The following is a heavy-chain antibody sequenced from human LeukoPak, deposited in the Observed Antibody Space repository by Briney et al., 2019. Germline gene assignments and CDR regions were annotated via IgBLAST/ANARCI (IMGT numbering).Heavy chain of an antibody. CDR2: IYYSGST. Sequence: SETLSLTCTVSGGSISSGGFYWSRIRQHPGKGLEWIGYIYYSGSTYYNPSLKSRVTISVDTSKNQFSLKLSSVTAADTAVYYCARHVRFGYCSSTSCYLGFDPWGQGTLVTVSS. D-gene: IGHD2-2*01. CDR3: ARHVRFGYCSSTSCYLGFDP. V-gene: IGHV4-31*03. J-gene: IGHJ5*02. CDR1: GGSISSGGFY.